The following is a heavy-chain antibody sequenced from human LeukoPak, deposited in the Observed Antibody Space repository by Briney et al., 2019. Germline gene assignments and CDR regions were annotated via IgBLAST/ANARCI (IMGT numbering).Heavy chain of an antibody. CDR2: IYYSGST. D-gene: IGHD2-2*01. CDR1: GGSISSYY. Sequence: SETLSLTCTVSGGSISSYYWSWIRQPPGKGLEWIGYIYYSGSTNYNPSLKSRVTIPVDTSKNQFSLKLSSVTAADTAMYYCARALCSSTSCYYYYGMDVWGKGTTVTVSS. J-gene: IGHJ6*04. V-gene: IGHV4-59*01. CDR3: ARALCSSTSCYYYYGMDV.